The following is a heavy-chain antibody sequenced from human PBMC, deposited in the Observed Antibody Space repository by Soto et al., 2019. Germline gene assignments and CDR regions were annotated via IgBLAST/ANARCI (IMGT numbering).Heavy chain of an antibody. CDR3: AKGSLEWLLYRTSYYYYYYMDV. Sequence: GGSLRLSCAASGFTFSSYAMSWVRQAPGKGLEWVSAISGSGGSTYYADSVKGRFTISRDNSKNTLYLQMNSLRAEDTAVYYCAKGSLEWLLYRTSYYYYYYMDVWGKGTTVTVSS. D-gene: IGHD3-3*01. CDR1: GFTFSSYA. J-gene: IGHJ6*03. V-gene: IGHV3-23*01. CDR2: ISGSGGST.